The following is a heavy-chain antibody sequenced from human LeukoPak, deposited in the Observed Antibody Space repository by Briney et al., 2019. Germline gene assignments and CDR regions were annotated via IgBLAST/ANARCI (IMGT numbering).Heavy chain of an antibody. D-gene: IGHD2-21*02. CDR2: INPSGGST. CDR1: GYTFTSYY. V-gene: IGHV1-46*01. Sequence: ASVKVSCKASGYTFTSYYMHWVRQAPGQGLEWMGIINPSGGSTSYAQKFQGRVTMTRDTSTSTVYMELSGLRSEDTAVYYCARGGLAYCGGDCYRAFDIWGQGTMVTVSS. CDR3: ARGGLAYCGGDCYRAFDI. J-gene: IGHJ3*02.